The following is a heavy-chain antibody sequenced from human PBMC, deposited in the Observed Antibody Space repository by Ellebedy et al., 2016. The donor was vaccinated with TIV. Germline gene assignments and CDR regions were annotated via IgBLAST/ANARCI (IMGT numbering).Heavy chain of an antibody. V-gene: IGHV4-39*01. CDR3: AAALEF. CDR1: GGSISSSSYY. D-gene: IGHD2-15*01. J-gene: IGHJ4*02. Sequence: SETLSLTXTVSGGSISSSSYYWGWIRQPPGKGLEWIGSIYYSGSTHYNPSLKSRVTISLDSSKNQFSLRLSSVTAADTAIYYCAAALEFWGQGILVTVSS. CDR2: IYYSGST.